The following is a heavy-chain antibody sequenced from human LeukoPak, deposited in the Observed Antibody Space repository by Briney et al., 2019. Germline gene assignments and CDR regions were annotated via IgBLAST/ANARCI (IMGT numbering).Heavy chain of an antibody. CDR2: IYGSDDK. V-gene: IGHV2-5*01. CDR3: ARQGYGYVYFDF. D-gene: IGHD5-18*01. J-gene: IGHJ4*02. CDR1: GFSLDSTAVG. Sequence: SGPTLVKPTETLTLTCTFSGFSLDSTAVGVGWVRQPPGKALEWLALIYGSDDKRYMPSLQNRLIITKDTSKNLVVLTMANVDPVDTATYYCARQGYGYVYFDFWGRGILVTVSS.